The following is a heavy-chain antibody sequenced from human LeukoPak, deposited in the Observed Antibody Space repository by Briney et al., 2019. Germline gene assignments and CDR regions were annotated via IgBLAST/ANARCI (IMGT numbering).Heavy chain of an antibody. Sequence: ASVKVSCKASGGIFSSYAISWVRQAPGQRLEWMGIIKPSGDNTNNAQKFQGRVTMTSDTSTSTVYMELSSLKSEDTAVYYCARVRDGYNDAYDFWGQGTVVTVTS. CDR3: ARVRDGYNDAYDF. V-gene: IGHV1-46*01. CDR2: IKPSGDNT. CDR1: GGIFSSYA. D-gene: IGHD5-24*01. J-gene: IGHJ3*01.